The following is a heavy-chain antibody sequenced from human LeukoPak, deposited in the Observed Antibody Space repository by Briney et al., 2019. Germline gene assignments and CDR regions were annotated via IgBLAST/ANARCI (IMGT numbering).Heavy chain of an antibody. J-gene: IGHJ4*02. D-gene: IGHD6-13*01. CDR1: GFTFSNYS. Sequence: GGSLRLSCSASGFTFSNYSIHWVRQAPGKGLEYVSTISNNGGNTNYADSVKGRFTISRDNSKNTVYLQMTSLRGEDTAVYYCVKAEGRWYGYFVYWGQGILVTVSS. V-gene: IGHV3-64D*06. CDR3: VKAEGRWYGYFVY. CDR2: ISNNGGNT.